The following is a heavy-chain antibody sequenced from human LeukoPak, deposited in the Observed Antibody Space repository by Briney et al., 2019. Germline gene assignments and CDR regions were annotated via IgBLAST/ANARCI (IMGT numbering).Heavy chain of an antibody. J-gene: IGHJ4*02. CDR2: IHTSGST. CDR1: GDSISSYY. CDR3: AGERGEEYSSGWYKRNYFDN. D-gene: IGHD6-19*01. Sequence: SETLSLTCTVSGDSISSYYWSWIRQPAGKGLEWIGRIHTSGSTNHNPSLTSRVTMSVDTSKNQFSLKLTSVTAADTAVYYCAGERGEEYSSGWYKRNYFDNWGQGIRVTVSS. V-gene: IGHV4-4*07.